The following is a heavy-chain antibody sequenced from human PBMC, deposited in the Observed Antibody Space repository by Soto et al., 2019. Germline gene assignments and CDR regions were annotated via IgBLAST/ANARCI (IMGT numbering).Heavy chain of an antibody. CDR1: GYTFTSYA. Sequence: VASVKVSCKASGYTFTSYAMHWVRQAPGQRLEWMGWINAGNGNTKYSQKFQGRVTITRDTSASTAYMELSSLRSEDTAVYYCARDLVVVVVAAVEWRSYYYGMDVWGQGTTVTVSS. J-gene: IGHJ6*02. D-gene: IGHD2-15*01. CDR3: ARDLVVVVVAAVEWRSYYYGMDV. V-gene: IGHV1-3*01. CDR2: INAGNGNT.